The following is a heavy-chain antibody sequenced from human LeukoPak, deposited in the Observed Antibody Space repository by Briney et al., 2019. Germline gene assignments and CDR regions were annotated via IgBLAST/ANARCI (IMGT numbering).Heavy chain of an antibody. CDR3: ARAPYYDILTGYSTSYGMDV. CDR1: GESFSGYY. D-gene: IGHD3-9*01. J-gene: IGHJ6*02. V-gene: IGHV4-34*01. CDR2: INHSGST. Sequence: SETLSLTCAVYGESFSGYYWSWLRQPPGKGLEWIGEINHSGSTNYNPSLKSRVTISVDTSKNQFSLKLSSVTAADTAVYYCARAPYYDILTGYSTSYGMDVWGQGTTVTVSS.